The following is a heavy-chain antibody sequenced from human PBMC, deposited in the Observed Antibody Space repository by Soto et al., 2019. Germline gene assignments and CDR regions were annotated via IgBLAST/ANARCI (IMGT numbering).Heavy chain of an antibody. CDR2: IYSGGST. CDR3: ARAGSYYYYYYMDV. J-gene: IGHJ6*03. D-gene: IGHD1-26*01. V-gene: IGHV3-66*02. Sequence: GGSLRLSCAASGFTVSSNYMSWVRQAPGKGLAWVSVIYSGGSTYYADSVKGRFTISRDNSENTLYLQMNSLRAEDTAVYYCARAGSYYYYYYMDVWGKGTTVTVSS. CDR1: GFTVSSNY.